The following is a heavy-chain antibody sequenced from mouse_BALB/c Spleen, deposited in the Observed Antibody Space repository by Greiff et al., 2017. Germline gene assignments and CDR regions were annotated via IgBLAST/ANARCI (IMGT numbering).Heavy chain of an antibody. CDR1: GYTFTSYY. D-gene: IGHD2-2*01. V-gene: IGHV1S56*01. J-gene: IGHJ2*01. CDR2: IYPGNVNT. CDR3: ARDGYDDGVYFDY. Sequence: VKLVESGPELVKPGASVRISCKASGYTFTSYYIHWVKQRPGQGLEWIGWIYPGNVNTKYNEKFKGKATLTADKSSSTAYMQLSSLTSEDSAVYFCARDGYDDGVYFDYWGQGTTLTVSS.